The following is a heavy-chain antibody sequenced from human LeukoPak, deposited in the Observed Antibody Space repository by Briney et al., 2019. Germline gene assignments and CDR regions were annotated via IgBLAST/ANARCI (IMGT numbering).Heavy chain of an antibody. CDR3: ARGLRSFDY. D-gene: IGHD6-19*01. J-gene: IGHJ4*02. V-gene: IGHV4-59*01. CDR1: GGSISSYY. CDR2: IYYSGST. Sequence: SSETLSLTCTVSGGSISSYYWSWIRQPPGKGLEWIGYIYYSGSTNYNPSLKSRVTISVDTSKNQFSLKLNSVTVADTAVYYCARGLRSFDYWGQGTLVTVSS.